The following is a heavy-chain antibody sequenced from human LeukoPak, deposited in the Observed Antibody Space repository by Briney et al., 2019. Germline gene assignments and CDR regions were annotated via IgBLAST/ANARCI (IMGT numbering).Heavy chain of an antibody. V-gene: IGHV4-39*07. J-gene: IGHJ4*02. CDR2: IYYSGST. CDR1: GGSISSSSYY. CDR3: ARDLLSTAGYFDY. Sequence: SETLSLTCTVSGGSISSSSYYWGWIRQPPGKGLEWIGSIYYSGSTYYNSSLKSRVTISVDTSKNQFSLKLNSVTAADTAVYYCARDLLSTAGYFDYWGQGTLVTVSS. D-gene: IGHD6-19*01.